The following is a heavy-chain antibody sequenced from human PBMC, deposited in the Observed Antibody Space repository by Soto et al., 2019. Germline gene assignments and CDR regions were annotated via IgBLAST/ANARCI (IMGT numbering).Heavy chain of an antibody. J-gene: IGHJ5*02. V-gene: IGHV1-69*13. D-gene: IGHD2-2*01. Sequence: GASVKVSCKASGGTFSSYAISWVRQAPGQGHEWMGGIIPIFGTANYAQKFQGRVTITADESTSTAYMELSSLRSEDTAVYYCARFIPAATHIDPWGQGTLVTVPS. CDR1: GGTFSSYA. CDR3: ARFIPAATHIDP. CDR2: IIPIFGTA.